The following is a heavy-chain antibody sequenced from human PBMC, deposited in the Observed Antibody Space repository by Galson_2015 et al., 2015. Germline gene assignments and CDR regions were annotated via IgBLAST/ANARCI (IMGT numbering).Heavy chain of an antibody. V-gene: IGHV3-33*01. CDR2: IWYDGSNK. D-gene: IGHD2-2*01. J-gene: IGHJ5*02. CDR1: GFTFSSYG. CDR3: ARDLSDIVVVPAPKEFVGTWFDP. Sequence: SLRLSCAASGFTFSSYGMHWVRQAPGKGLEWVAVIWYDGSNKYYADSVKGRFTISRDNSKNTLYLQMNSLRAEDTAVYYCARDLSDIVVVPAPKEFVGTWFDPWGQGTLVTVSS.